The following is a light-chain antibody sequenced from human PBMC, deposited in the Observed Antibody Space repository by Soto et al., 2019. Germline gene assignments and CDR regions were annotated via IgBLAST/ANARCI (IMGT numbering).Light chain of an antibody. CDR1: QSISNY. Sequence: DIQMTQSPSSLSASVGDRVTITCRARQSISNYLNWYQLKPGKVPKLLIYAASTLQTGVPSRFSGSGSATDFTLTISSLQPEDSASYHCQHSYSSWATFGGGTKVEIK. CDR2: AAS. V-gene: IGKV1-39*01. J-gene: IGKJ4*01. CDR3: QHSYSSWAT.